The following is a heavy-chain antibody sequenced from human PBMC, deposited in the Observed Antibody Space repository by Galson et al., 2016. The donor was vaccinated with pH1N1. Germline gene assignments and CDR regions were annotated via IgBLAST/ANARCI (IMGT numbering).Heavy chain of an antibody. V-gene: IGHV1-2*02. CDR1: GYTFTGYY. J-gene: IGHJ6*02. CDR3: ARRGSSNSHYYYGMDV. Sequence: SVKVSCKASGYTFTGYYMHWVRQAPGQGLEWMGWINPNSGGTKYAQKCQGRVTMTRDTPISTAYRELSRLRSDDTAVYYCARRGSSNSHYYYGMDVWGQGTTVTVSS. D-gene: IGHD2-2*01. CDR2: INPNSGGT.